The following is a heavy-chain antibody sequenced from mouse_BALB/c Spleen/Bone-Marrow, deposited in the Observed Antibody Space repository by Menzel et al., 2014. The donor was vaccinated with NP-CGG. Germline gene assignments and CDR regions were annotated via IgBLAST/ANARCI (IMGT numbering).Heavy chain of an antibody. Sequence: DVMLVESGGGLVQPKGSLKLSCAASGFTFNTYAMNWVRQAPGKGLEWVARIRSKSNNYATYYADSVKDGFTISRDGSQSMLYLQMNNLKTEDTAMYYCVRSYYYGSRGFAYWGQGTLVTVSA. V-gene: IGHV10-1*02. D-gene: IGHD1-1*01. J-gene: IGHJ3*01. CDR3: VRSYYYGSRGFAY. CDR1: GFTFNTYA. CDR2: IRSKSNNYAT.